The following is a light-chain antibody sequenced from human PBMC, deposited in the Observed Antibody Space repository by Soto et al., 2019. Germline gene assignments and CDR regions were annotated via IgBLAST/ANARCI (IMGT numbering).Light chain of an antibody. CDR2: EGS. CDR3: CSYAGSSTFLWV. Sequence: QSALTQPASVSGSPGQSITISCTGTSSDVGRYNLVSWYQQHPGKAPKLMIYEGSKRPSGVSNRFSGSKSGNTASLTISGLQAEDEADYYCCSYAGSSTFLWVFGGGTKLTVL. CDR1: SSDVGRYNL. V-gene: IGLV2-23*03. J-gene: IGLJ3*02.